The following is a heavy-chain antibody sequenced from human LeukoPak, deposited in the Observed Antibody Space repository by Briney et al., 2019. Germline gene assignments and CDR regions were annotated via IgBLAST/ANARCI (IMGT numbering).Heavy chain of an antibody. V-gene: IGHV1-69*05. CDR3: ARDVHGDYRSGWFDP. J-gene: IGHJ5*02. CDR1: GYTFTSYG. Sequence: SVKVSCKASGYTFTSYGISWVRQPPGQGLEWLGVILPLFGTTSYAHKFQVRVTITNDEATPTVTLDLNILTSDDTAVYYCARDVHGDYRSGWFDPWGEGTLLSLSS. CDR2: ILPLFGTT. D-gene: IGHD4-11*01.